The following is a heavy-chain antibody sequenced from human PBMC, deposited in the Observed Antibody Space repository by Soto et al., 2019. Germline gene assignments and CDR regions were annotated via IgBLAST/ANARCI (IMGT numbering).Heavy chain of an antibody. J-gene: IGHJ4*02. CDR1: GYTFTSYY. CDR3: AGAVAGNALFDY. Sequence: ASVKVSCKASGYTFTSYYMHWVRQAPGQGLEWMGIINPSGGSTSHAQKFQGRVTMTRDTSTSTVYMELSSLRSEDTAVYYCAGAVAGNALFDYWGQGTLVTVSS. D-gene: IGHD6-19*01. V-gene: IGHV1-46*01. CDR2: INPSGGST.